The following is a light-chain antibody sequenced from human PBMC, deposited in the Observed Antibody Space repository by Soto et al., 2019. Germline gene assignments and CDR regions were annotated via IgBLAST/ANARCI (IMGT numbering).Light chain of an antibody. J-gene: IGKJ1*01. CDR1: QDISNY. CDR2: KAS. Sequence: QITQSPSSLTSSFGDRVTITCQASQDISNYLNWYQQKPGKAPKLLIYKASTLKSGVPSRFSGSGSGTEFTLTISSLQPDDFATYYCQQSYSTPLTFGQGTKVDI. V-gene: IGKV1-39*01. CDR3: QQSYSTPLT.